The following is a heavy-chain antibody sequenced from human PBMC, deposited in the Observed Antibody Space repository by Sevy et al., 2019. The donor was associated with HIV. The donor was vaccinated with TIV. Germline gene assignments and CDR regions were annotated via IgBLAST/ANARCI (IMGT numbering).Heavy chain of an antibody. CDR3: VKGMDSAGKYVNFDS. D-gene: IGHD3-22*01. J-gene: IGHJ4*02. CDR2: SSWNGENM. Sequence: GGSLRLSCAVSGFIFDAYAMHWVRQSPGKGLEWVSTSSWNGENMGYADFVKGRFTISRDNAKKSLYLQMNGLRVEDTALFYCVKGMDSAGKYVNFDSWGQGTLVTVSS. CDR1: GFIFDAYA. V-gene: IGHV3-9*01.